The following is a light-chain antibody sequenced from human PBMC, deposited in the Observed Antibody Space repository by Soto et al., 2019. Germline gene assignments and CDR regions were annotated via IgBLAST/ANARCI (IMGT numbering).Light chain of an antibody. CDR3: QQYESYPMT. CDR2: KAS. Sequence: DSPMTQYLSTLSASVGDRVTITCRASQSISSWLAWYQQKPGKAPNLLISKASTLQSGVPPRFSGSGSGTEFTLTISSLQPDDFATYYCQQYESYPMTFGRGTKVEIK. V-gene: IGKV1-5*03. J-gene: IGKJ4*02. CDR1: QSISSW.